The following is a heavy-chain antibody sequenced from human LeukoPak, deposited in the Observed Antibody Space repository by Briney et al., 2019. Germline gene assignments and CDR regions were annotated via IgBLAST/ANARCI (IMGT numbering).Heavy chain of an antibody. Sequence: PSETLSLTCTVSGGSISSYYWSWIRQPPGKGLEWIGYIYYSGGTNYNPSLKSRVTISVDTSKNQFSLKLSSVTAADTAVYYCARDSRSYGFFDYWGQGTLVTVSS. CDR3: ARDSRSYGFFDY. D-gene: IGHD5-18*01. J-gene: IGHJ4*02. CDR2: IYYSGGT. CDR1: GGSISSYY. V-gene: IGHV4-59*01.